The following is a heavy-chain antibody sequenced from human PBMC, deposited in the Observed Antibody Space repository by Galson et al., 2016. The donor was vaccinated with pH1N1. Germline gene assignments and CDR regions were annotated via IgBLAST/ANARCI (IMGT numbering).Heavy chain of an antibody. D-gene: IGHD6-19*01. CDR3: ARLGASVGGTTY. CDR1: GYTFTSYG. J-gene: IGHJ4*02. V-gene: IGHV1-18*01. CDR2: VSTSNGNT. Sequence: QSGAEVTTPGASVKVSCKTSGYTFTSYGISWVRQAPGQGLEFMGWVSTSNGNTHLAQKFQGRVTLTTDTSTSTAYMELRSLRSDDTAVYYCARLGASVGGTTYWGQGTLVTVSS.